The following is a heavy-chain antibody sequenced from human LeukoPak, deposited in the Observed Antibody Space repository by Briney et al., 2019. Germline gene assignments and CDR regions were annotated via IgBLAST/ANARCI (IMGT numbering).Heavy chain of an antibody. D-gene: IGHD3-22*01. CDR1: GDSFSTSSYY. CDR2: IYYSGST. J-gene: IGHJ4*02. V-gene: IGHV4-39*01. Sequence: SETLSLTCTISGDSFSTSSYYSGWIRQPPGKGLEWLGSIYYSGSTYYNPSLKSRVTISVDTSKNQFSLNLYSVTAADTAVFYCVRSYYYDDRPIDYWGQGTLVTVSS. CDR3: VRSYYYDDRPIDY.